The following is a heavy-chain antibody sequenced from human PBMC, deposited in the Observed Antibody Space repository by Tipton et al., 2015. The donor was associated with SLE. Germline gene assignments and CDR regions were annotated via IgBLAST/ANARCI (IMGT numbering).Heavy chain of an antibody. J-gene: IGHJ4*02. CDR2: LYYSGST. V-gene: IGHV4-59*01. CDR1: GGSISRYF. Sequence: TLSLTCTVSGGSISRYFWSWIRQSPGKGLEWVGYLYYSGSTAYNPSLKSRATISEDTSKNQFSLRLSSVTAADTAVYYCARDPKYWGQGTLVIVSS. CDR3: ARDPKY.